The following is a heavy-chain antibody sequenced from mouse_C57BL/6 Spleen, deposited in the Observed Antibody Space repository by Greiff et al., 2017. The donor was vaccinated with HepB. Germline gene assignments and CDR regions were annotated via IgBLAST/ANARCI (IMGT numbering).Heavy chain of an antibody. V-gene: IGHV5-4*01. J-gene: IGHJ2*01. CDR1: GFTFSSYA. Sequence: EVMLVESGGGLVKPGGSLKLSCAASGFTFSSYATSWVRQTPEKRLEWVATISDGGSYTYYPDNVKGRFTISRDNAKNNLYLQMSHLKSEDTAMYYCARDRPDPFDYWGQGTTLTVSS. CDR3: ARDRPDPFDY. CDR2: ISDGGSYT.